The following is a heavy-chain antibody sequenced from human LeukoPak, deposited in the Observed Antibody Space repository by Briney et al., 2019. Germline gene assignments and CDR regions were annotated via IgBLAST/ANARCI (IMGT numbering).Heavy chain of an antibody. CDR2: INLSDDTT. V-gene: IGHV1-46*01. J-gene: IGHJ6*03. CDR3: ARDQHTLFGVVTPIPYYMDV. CDR1: GYPFTNYF. D-gene: IGHD3-3*01. Sequence: GASVKVSCKASGYPFTNYFIHWVRQAPGQGLEWMGVINLSDDTTTYTQKFQGRVTMTRDTSTNTVYMKLTSLRSEDTAVYYCARDQHTLFGVVTPIPYYMDVWGKGTTVTVS.